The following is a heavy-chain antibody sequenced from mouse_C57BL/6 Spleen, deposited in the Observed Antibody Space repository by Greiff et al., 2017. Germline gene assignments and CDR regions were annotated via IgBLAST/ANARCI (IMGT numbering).Heavy chain of an antibody. CDR1: GYTFTSYW. J-gene: IGHJ3*01. CDR3: ARELY. Sequence: VQLQQPGAELVRPGTSVKLSCKASGYTFTSYWMHWVKQRPGQGLEWIGVIDPSDSYTNYNQKFKGKATLTVDTSSSTAYMQLSSLTSEDSAVYYCARELYWGQGTLVTVSA. CDR2: IDPSDSYT. V-gene: IGHV1-59*01.